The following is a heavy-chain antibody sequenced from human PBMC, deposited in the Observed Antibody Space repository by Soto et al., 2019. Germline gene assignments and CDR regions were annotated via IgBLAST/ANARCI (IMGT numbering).Heavy chain of an antibody. Sequence: GGSLRLSCAASGFTFSSYGMHWVRQAPGKGLEWVAVISYDGSNKYYADSVKGRFTISRDNSKNTLYLQMNSLRAEDTAVYYCAKGEYYFDFWGQGTLVTVSS. CDR2: ISYDGSNK. V-gene: IGHV3-30*18. CDR1: GFTFSSYG. CDR3: AKGEYYFDF. J-gene: IGHJ4*02.